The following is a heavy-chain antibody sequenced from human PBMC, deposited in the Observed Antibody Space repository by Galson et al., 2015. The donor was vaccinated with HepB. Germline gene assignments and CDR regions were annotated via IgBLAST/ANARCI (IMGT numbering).Heavy chain of an antibody. V-gene: IGHV1-46*03. J-gene: IGHJ4*02. D-gene: IGHD2-2*01. CDR2: INPSGGST. CDR1: GYTFTSYY. Sequence: SGYTFTSYYMHWVRQAPGQGLEWMGIINPSGGSTSYAQKFQGRVTMTRDTSTSTVYMELSSLRSEDTAVYYCAREDIVVVPAATTPPSGFDYWGQGTLVTVSS. CDR3: AREDIVVVPAATTPPSGFDY.